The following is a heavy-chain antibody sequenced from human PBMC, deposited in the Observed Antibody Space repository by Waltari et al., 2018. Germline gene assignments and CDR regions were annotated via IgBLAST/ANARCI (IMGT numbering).Heavy chain of an antibody. CDR1: GGSFRGYY. D-gene: IGHD1-1*01. CDR2: TTDSERT. CDR3: ARGDGTGKYGY. J-gene: IGHJ4*02. V-gene: IGHV4-34*02. Sequence: QVQLQQWGAGLLKPSETLSLTCAVYGGSFRGYYWSWIRQPPGKGLEWIGKTTDSERTKYNPSLKSRSSISVDTSKNQFSLTVFSVTAADAAVYYCARGDGTGKYGYWGQGTRVTVSS.